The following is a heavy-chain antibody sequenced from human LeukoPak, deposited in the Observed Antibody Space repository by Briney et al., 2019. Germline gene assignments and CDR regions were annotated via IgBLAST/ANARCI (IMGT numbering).Heavy chain of an antibody. D-gene: IGHD2-2*02. J-gene: IGHJ5*02. CDR3: ARQGCSSATCYINWFDP. V-gene: IGHV5-51*01. CDR1: GYSFTSYW. CDR2: IYPGDSDT. Sequence: KPGESLKISCKGSGYSFTSYWIGWVRQMPGKGLEWMGIIYPGDSDTRYSPSFQGQVTISADKSISTAYLQWSSLKASDTAMYYCARQGCSSATCYINWFDPWGQGTLVTVSS.